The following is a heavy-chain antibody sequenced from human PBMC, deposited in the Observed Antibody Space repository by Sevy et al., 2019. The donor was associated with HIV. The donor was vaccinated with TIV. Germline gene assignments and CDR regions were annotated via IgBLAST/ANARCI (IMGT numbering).Heavy chain of an antibody. CDR1: GYSFIDNY. CDR3: AREAGSTHYGLFEY. J-gene: IGHJ4*02. CDR2: FNPMSGGT. Sequence: ASVKVSCKASGYSFIDNYLHWVRQAPGQGLEWMGRFNPMSGGTKYAQKFQDRVTMTRDTSINTAYMEMSRLRFDDTAVYSCAREAGSTHYGLFEYWGQGSLVTFSS. V-gene: IGHV1-2*06. D-gene: IGHD4-17*01.